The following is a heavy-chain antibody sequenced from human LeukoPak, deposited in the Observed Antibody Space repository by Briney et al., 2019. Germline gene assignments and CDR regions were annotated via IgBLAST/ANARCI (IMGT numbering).Heavy chain of an antibody. D-gene: IGHD7-27*01. Sequence: SDTLSLTCTVSGGPISSSTYSWGWIRQPPGKGLEWIGSISYSGSTYYNPSLKSRVTISIDTSKKQFSLKLNAITASDSAVYYCAKTTNWSLDHWGQGTLVTVSS. J-gene: IGHJ4*02. CDR2: ISYSGST. CDR3: AKTTNWSLDH. V-gene: IGHV4-39*01. CDR1: GGPISSSTYS.